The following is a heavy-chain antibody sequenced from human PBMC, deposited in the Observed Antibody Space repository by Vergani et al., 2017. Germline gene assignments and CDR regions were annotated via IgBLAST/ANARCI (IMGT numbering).Heavy chain of an antibody. CDR3: AREAGRGVIYYYYGMDV. CDR1: GFTFSSYS. Sequence: EVQLVESGGGLVQPGGSLRLSCAASGFTFSSYSMNWVRQAPGKGLEWVSYISSSSSTVYYADSVKGRFTISRDNAKNSLYLQMNSRRAEDTAVYYCAREAGRGVIYYYYGMDVWGQGTTVTVSS. D-gene: IGHD3-10*01. V-gene: IGHV3-48*01. CDR2: ISSSSSTV. J-gene: IGHJ6*02.